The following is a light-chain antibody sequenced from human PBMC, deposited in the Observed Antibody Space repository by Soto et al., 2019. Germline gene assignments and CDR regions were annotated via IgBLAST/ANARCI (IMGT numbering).Light chain of an antibody. CDR3: QQGYSFPVT. V-gene: IGKV1-12*01. CDR1: QDIGDW. CDR2: AAS. Sequence: DIQMTQSPSSVSASVGDRFSITCRASQDIGDWLAWYQQKPGKAPKLLAYAASSLQSGVPSRFSGSGSGTDFTLTISSLQPEDFATYYCQQGYSFPVTFGGGTKVDIK. J-gene: IGKJ4*01.